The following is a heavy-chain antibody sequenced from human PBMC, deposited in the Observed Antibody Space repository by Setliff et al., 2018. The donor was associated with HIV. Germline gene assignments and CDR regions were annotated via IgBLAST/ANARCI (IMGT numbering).Heavy chain of an antibody. D-gene: IGHD6-6*01. CDR2: IYDSGNT. V-gene: IGHV4-31*03. CDR1: GDSISSGGYY. CDR3: ARGERRIAAPIDY. Sequence: PSETLSLTCSVSGDSISSGGYYWSWIRQHPGKGLEWIGYIYDSGNTYYNPSLKSRITISVDTSKNQFSLKQSSVTAADTAVYYCARGERRIAAPIDYWGQGTLVTVSS. J-gene: IGHJ4*02.